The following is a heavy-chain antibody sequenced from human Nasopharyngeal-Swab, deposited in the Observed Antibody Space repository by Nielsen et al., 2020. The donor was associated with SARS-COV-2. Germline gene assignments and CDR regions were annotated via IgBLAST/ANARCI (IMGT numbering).Heavy chain of an antibody. Sequence: SETLSLTCTVSGGSISSYYWSWIRQPPGKGLEWIGYIYYSGSTNYTPSLKSRVTISLDTSKNQFSLKLSSVTAADTAVYYCARQLDYYDSSGYYLRYFDYWGQGTLVTVSS. CDR1: GGSISSYY. J-gene: IGHJ4*02. CDR3: ARQLDYYDSSGYYLRYFDY. V-gene: IGHV4-59*08. CDR2: IYYSGST. D-gene: IGHD3-22*01.